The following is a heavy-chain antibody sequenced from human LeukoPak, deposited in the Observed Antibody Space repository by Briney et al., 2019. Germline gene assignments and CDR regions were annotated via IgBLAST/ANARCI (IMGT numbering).Heavy chain of an antibody. CDR3: ARTTGGGGHDS. J-gene: IGHJ5*01. V-gene: IGHV4-38-2*02. D-gene: IGHD4-23*01. CDR1: GYSIGSGHY. CDR2: VYHSGT. Sequence: PSETLSLTCTVSGYSIGSGHYWAWIRQPPGKGLEWIGCVYHSGTYYKSSLTSRVTISMDRSKNQVSLKLTSVTAADSAFYYCARTTGGGGHDSWGQGTLVTVSS.